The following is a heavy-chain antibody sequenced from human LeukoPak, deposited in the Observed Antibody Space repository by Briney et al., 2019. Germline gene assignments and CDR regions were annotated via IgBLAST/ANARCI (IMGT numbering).Heavy chain of an antibody. CDR3: ARDPEYSSSWYGYYGMDV. V-gene: IGHV3-74*01. CDR2: INSDGSST. CDR1: GFTFSSYW. J-gene: IGHJ6*02. D-gene: IGHD6-13*01. Sequence: GGSLRLSCAASGFTFSSYWMHWVRQAPGKGLVWVSRINSDGSSTSYADSVKGRFTISRDNAKNTLYLQMNSLRAEDTAVYYCARDPEYSSSWYGYYGMDVWGQGTTVTASS.